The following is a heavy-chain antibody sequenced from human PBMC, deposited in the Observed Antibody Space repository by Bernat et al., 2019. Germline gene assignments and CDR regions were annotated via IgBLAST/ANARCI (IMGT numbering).Heavy chain of an antibody. Sequence: QVRRQQWGAGLLKPSETLSLTCAVYGGSFSGYYWSWIRQTPGKGLEWIGEINQSGSTNYNPSLKSRVTISVDTSRNQFSLKLTSVTAADTAVYSCARGSWELRFDPWGQGTLVTVSS. V-gene: IGHV4-34*01. CDR2: INQSGST. J-gene: IGHJ5*02. D-gene: IGHD1-26*01. CDR1: GGSFSGYY. CDR3: ARGSWELRFDP.